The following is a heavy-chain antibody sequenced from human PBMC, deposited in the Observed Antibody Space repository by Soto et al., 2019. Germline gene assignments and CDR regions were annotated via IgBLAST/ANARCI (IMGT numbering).Heavy chain of an antibody. D-gene: IGHD4-17*01. V-gene: IGHV3-33*01. J-gene: IGHJ4*02. CDR3: ARDDDYEANPFDL. CDR2: IWSHGKAQ. CDR1: GFTFSRYG. Sequence: GGSLRLSCAASGFTFSRYGMHWVRQAPGKGLEWVALIWSHGKAQVYVDSVKGRFTISRDNSKNTLYLQMDSLRDEDTAVYYCARDDDYEANPFDLWGQGTLVTVSS.